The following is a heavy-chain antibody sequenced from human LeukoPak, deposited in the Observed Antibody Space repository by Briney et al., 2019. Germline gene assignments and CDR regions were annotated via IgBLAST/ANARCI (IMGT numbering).Heavy chain of an antibody. CDR2: IYYSGST. Sequence: SETLSLTCTVSGGSISSGGYYWSWIRQHPGQGLEWIGYIYYSGSTYYNPSLKSRVTISVDTPKNQFSLKLSSVTAADTAVYYCARESPEKGAFDIWGQGTMVSVSS. CDR1: GGSISSGGYY. V-gene: IGHV4-31*03. CDR3: ARESPEKGAFDI. J-gene: IGHJ3*02.